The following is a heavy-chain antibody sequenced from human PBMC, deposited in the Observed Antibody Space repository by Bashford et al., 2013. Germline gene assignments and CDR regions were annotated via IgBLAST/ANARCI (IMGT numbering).Heavy chain of an antibody. J-gene: IGHJ6*02. CDR1: GGTFSSYA. V-gene: IGHV1-69*13. CDR2: IIPIFGTA. Sequence: VASVKVSCKASGGTFSSYAISWVRQAPGQGLEWMGGIIPIFGTANYAQKFQGRVTITADESTSTAYMELSSLRSEDTAVYYCARGDYDILTGYPHYYGMDVWGQGTTVTVSS. D-gene: IGHD3-9*01. CDR3: ARGDYDILTGYPHYYGMDV.